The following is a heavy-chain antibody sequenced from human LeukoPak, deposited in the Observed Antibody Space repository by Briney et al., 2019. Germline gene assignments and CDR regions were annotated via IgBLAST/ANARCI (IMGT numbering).Heavy chain of an antibody. V-gene: IGHV4-39*02. Sequence: SETLSLTCTVSGGSISSSSYYWGWIRQPPGKGLERIGSIYYSGSTYYNPSLKSRVTISVDTSKNQFSLKLSSVTAADTAVYYCARDGGATLYWGQGTLVTVSS. CDR1: GGSISSSSYY. CDR2: IYYSGST. J-gene: IGHJ4*02. CDR3: ARDGGATLY. D-gene: IGHD1-26*01.